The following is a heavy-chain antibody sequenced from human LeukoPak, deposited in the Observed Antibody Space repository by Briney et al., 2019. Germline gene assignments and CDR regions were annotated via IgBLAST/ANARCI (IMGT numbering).Heavy chain of an antibody. CDR1: GGSISVCTHY. CDR3: AKEMGVPWYFDL. Sequence: SETLSLTCTVSGGSISVCTHYWGWIRQPPGKGLEWIGNIYYRGSTYYNPSLKSRVTISVDTSKNQFLLKLSSVTAEDTAVFYCAKEMGVPWYFDLWGRGTLVTVSS. D-gene: IGHD2-8*01. V-gene: IGHV4-39*02. J-gene: IGHJ2*01. CDR2: IYYRGST.